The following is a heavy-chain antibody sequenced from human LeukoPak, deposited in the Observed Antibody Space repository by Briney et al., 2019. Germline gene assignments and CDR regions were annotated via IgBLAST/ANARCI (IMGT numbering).Heavy chain of an antibody. Sequence: GGSLRLSCTASGFTFSGSTIHWVRQASGKGLEWVGRIRTKPNNYATAYAVSVEGRFTISRDDLKKTAYLQMNSLKTEDTAVYYCSPSDTSGYAPEYFRRWGQGTLVTVSS. D-gene: IGHD3-22*01. CDR2: IRTKPNNYAT. J-gene: IGHJ1*01. CDR1: GFTFSGST. V-gene: IGHV3-73*01. CDR3: SPSDTSGYAPEYFRR.